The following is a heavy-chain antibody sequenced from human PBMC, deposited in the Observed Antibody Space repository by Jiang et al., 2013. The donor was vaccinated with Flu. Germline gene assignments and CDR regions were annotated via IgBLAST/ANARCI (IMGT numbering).Heavy chain of an antibody. J-gene: IGHJ4*02. CDR2: ISGSGNTI. V-gene: IGHV3-23*04. D-gene: IGHD6-19*01. CDR3: ARDAGEQWLPYY. Sequence: VQLVESGGGLVQPGGSLRLSCAASGFTFSSYAMSWLRQAPGKGLEWVAAISGSGNTIYYAASVKGLFTISRDNFDNTVHLQMNSLRSEDTAVYYCARDAGEQWLPYYWGQGTLVTVSS. CDR1: GFTFSSYA.